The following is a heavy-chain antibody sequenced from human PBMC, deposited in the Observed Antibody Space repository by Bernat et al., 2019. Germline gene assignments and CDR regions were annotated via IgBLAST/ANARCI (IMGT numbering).Heavy chain of an antibody. J-gene: IGHJ4*02. CDR3: ARVVVAANFDY. Sequence: QVQLQESGPGLVKPSETLSLTCTVSGGSVSSGSYYWSWIRQPPGKGLEWIGYIYYRGSTNYNPSLKSRVTISVDTSKNQFSLMLSSVTAADTAVYYCARVVVAANFDYWGQGTLVTVSS. D-gene: IGHD2-15*01. V-gene: IGHV4-61*01. CDR2: IYYRGST. CDR1: GGSVSSGSYY.